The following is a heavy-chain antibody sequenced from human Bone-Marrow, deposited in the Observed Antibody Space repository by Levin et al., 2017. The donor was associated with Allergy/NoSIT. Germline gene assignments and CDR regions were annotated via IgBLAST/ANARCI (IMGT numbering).Heavy chain of an antibody. J-gene: IGHJ6*02. CDR1: GFTFSTYW. CDR2: IKQDGSEK. Sequence: PSGGSLRLSCAASGFTFSTYWMSWVRQAPGKGLEWVANIKQDGSEKYYVDSVKGRFTISRDNAKTSLYLQMNSLRTEDTAVYYCAKNMIAPDYYYYYGMDVWGQGTTVTVSS. CDR3: AKNMIAPDYYYYYGMDV. V-gene: IGHV3-7*01. D-gene: IGHD3-22*01.